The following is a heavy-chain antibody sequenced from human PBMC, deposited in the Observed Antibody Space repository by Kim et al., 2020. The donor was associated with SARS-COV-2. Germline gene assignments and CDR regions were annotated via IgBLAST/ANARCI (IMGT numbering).Heavy chain of an antibody. Sequence: SETLSLTCTVSGGSISSYYWSWIRQPPGKGLEWIGYIYYSGSTNYNPSLKSRVTISVDTSKNQFSLKLSSVTAADTAVYYCARDLPMVQGVMFAFDIWGQGTMVTVSS. CDR1: GGSISSYY. CDR3: ARDLPMVQGVMFAFDI. V-gene: IGHV4-59*01. CDR2: IYYSGST. D-gene: IGHD3-10*01. J-gene: IGHJ3*02.